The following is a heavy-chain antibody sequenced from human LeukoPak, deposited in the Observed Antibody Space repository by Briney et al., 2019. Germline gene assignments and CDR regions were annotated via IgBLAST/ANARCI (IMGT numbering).Heavy chain of an antibody. Sequence: SETLSLTCAVYGGSFSGYYWSWIRQPPGKGLEWIGEINHSGSTNYNPSLKSRVTISVDTSKNQFSLKLSSVTAADTAVYYCATGSYRQNYYYYYGMDVWGQGTTVTVSS. V-gene: IGHV4-34*01. CDR1: GGSFSGYY. J-gene: IGHJ6*02. D-gene: IGHD3-16*02. CDR2: INHSGST. CDR3: ATGSYRQNYYYYYGMDV.